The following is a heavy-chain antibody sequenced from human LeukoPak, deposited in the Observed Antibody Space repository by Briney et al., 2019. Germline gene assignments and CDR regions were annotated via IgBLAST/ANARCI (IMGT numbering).Heavy chain of an antibody. CDR1: GGSISSGGYY. Sequence: SETLSLTCTVSGGSISSGGYYWSWIRQPPGKGLEWIGYIYHSGSTYYNPSLKSRVTISVDRSKNRFSLKLSSVTAADTAVYYCARDGQAVAGTPDYWGQGTLVTVSS. V-gene: IGHV4-30-2*01. CDR2: IYHSGST. J-gene: IGHJ4*02. CDR3: ARDGQAVAGTPDY. D-gene: IGHD6-19*01.